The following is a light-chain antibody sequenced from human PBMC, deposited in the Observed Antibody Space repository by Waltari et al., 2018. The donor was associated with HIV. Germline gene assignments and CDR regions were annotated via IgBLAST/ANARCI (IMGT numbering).Light chain of an antibody. Sequence: QSALTQPASVSGSPGQSITLSCTGTSRDVGGYTYVSWYQQPPGKAPKLMIYEVSNRPSGVSNRFSGSKSGNTASLTISGLQAEDEADYYCSSYTSSSPVVFGGGTKLTVL. V-gene: IGLV2-14*01. CDR1: SRDVGGYTY. CDR3: SSYTSSSPVV. J-gene: IGLJ2*01. CDR2: EVS.